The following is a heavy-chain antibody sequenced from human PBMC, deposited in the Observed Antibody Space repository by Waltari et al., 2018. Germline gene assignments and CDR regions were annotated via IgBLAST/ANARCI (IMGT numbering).Heavy chain of an antibody. CDR3: ARVRGDCSSTSCYPGWFDP. D-gene: IGHD2-2*01. CDR2: IYTSGST. J-gene: IGHJ5*02. V-gene: IGHV4-4*07. Sequence: GIYTSGSTNYNPSLKSRVTMSVDTSKNQFSLKLSSVTAADTAVYYCARVRGDCSSTSCYPGWFDPWGQGTLVTVSS.